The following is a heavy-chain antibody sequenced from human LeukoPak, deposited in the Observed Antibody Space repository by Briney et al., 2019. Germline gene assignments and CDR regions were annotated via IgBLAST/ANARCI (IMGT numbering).Heavy chain of an antibody. CDR1: GFTFDDYP. Sequence: GGSLRLSCAAAGFTFDDYPMHWVRQAPGKGLEWVSTINWNSGRMEYADSVKGRFTISRDNAKNSLHLQMNSLRDEDTALYYCAKDGQRSAVSVVTYMDVWGKGTTVIVSS. CDR3: AKDGQRSAVSVVTYMDV. CDR2: INWNSGRM. J-gene: IGHJ6*03. V-gene: IGHV3-9*01. D-gene: IGHD1-26*01.